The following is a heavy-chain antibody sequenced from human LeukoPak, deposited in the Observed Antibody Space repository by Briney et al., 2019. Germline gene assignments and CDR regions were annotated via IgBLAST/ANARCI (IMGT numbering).Heavy chain of an antibody. V-gene: IGHV3-23*01. CDR1: GFPFSPIW. Sequence: PGGSLRLSCVASGFPFSPIWMSWVRQAPGKGLEWVSAISGSGGSTYYADSVKGRFTISRDNSKNTLYLQMNSLRAEDTAVYYCANQEDYYDSSGYFYYFDYWGQGTLVTVSS. CDR3: ANQEDYYDSSGYFYYFDY. CDR2: ISGSGGST. J-gene: IGHJ4*02. D-gene: IGHD3-22*01.